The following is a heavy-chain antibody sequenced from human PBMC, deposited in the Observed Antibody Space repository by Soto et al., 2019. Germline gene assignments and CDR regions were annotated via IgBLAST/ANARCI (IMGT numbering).Heavy chain of an antibody. CDR2: MNPNSGNT. D-gene: IGHD6-19*01. CDR3: ARVWRKFRHSSGWGVGYYYYGMDV. V-gene: IGHV1-8*01. CDR1: GYTFTSYD. J-gene: IGHJ6*02. Sequence: QVQLVQSGAEVKKPGASVKVSCKASGYTFTSYDINWVRQATGQGLEWMGWMNPNSGNTGYAQKFQGRVTMTRNTSISTAYMELSSLRSEDTAVYYCARVWRKFRHSSGWGVGYYYYGMDVWGQGTTVTVSS.